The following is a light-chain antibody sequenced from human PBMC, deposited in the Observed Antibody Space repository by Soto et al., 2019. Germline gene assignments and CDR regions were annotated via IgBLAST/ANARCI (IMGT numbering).Light chain of an antibody. CDR3: QQYYSAPFT. Sequence: DIVMTQSPDSLAVSLGGRATINCKSSQSVLYSTNNKNYLAWYQQKPGQPPKLLIYWATTREAGVPDRFSGSESRTDFTLPISSPQAEDVAVYYCQQYYSAPFTFGQGTKLEIK. V-gene: IGKV4-1*01. J-gene: IGKJ2*01. CDR1: QSVLYSTNNKNY. CDR2: WAT.